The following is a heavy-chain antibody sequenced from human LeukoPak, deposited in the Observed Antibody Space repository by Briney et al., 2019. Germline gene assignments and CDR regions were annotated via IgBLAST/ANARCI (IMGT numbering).Heavy chain of an antibody. J-gene: IGHJ6*02. D-gene: IGHD4/OR15-4a*01. Sequence: SVKVSCKTSGGTFSSSAITWVRQAPGQGLESMGRIIPVLNITSYAQKFQGRVTITADTSTSTVYMELSSLRSEETAVYYCARDQGLTAPPPYGLDVWGQGTTVIVSS. CDR1: GGTFSSSA. CDR2: IIPVLNIT. V-gene: IGHV1-69*10. CDR3: ARDQGLTAPPPYGLDV.